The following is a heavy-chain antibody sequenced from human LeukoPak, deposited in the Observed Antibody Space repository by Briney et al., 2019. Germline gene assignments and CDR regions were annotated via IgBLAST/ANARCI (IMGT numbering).Heavy chain of an antibody. D-gene: IGHD2-15*01. J-gene: IGHJ4*02. V-gene: IGHV4-34*01. CDR2: INHSGST. CDR3: ARVRGIVVVVAAKLGGHYFDY. Sequence: SETLSLTCAVYGGSFSGYYWSWIRQPPGKGLEWMGEINHSGSTNYNPSLKSRVTISVDTSKNQFSLKLSSVTAADTAVYYCARVRGIVVVVAAKLGGHYFDYWGQGTLVTVSS. CDR1: GGSFSGYY.